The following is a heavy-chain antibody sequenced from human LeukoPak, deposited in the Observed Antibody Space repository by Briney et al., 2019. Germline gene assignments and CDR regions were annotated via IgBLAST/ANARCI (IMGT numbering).Heavy chain of an antibody. V-gene: IGHV3-74*01. J-gene: IGHJ4*02. CDR1: GFTFSSYW. D-gene: IGHD1-26*01. CDR3: ARDEAGVGATHGH. Sequence: GGSLRLPCTASGFTFSSYWMHWVRQVPGKGLAWVSRINKDGSNTYYADSVKGRFTISRDNAKNTLYLQMNSLRVEDTALYYCARDEAGVGATHGHWGQGTLVTVSS. CDR2: INKDGSNT.